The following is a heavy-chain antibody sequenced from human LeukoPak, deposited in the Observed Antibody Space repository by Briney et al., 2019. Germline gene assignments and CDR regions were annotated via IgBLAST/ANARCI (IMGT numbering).Heavy chain of an antibody. CDR2: IYSGGST. D-gene: IGHD6-19*01. Sequence: PGGSLRLSCAASGFTVSSNYMSWVRQAPGKGLEWVSVIYSGGSTYYADSVKGRFTISRDNSKNTLYLQMNSLRAEDTAVYYCAKDSQGVGIAVAGWSDFDYWGQGTLVTVSS. J-gene: IGHJ4*02. V-gene: IGHV3-53*01. CDR3: AKDSQGVGIAVAGWSDFDY. CDR1: GFTVSSNY.